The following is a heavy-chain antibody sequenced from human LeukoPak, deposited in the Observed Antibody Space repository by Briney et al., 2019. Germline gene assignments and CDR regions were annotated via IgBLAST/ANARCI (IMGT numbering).Heavy chain of an antibody. CDR3: ARDRGYAMDV. V-gene: IGHV3-53*01. Sequence: GGSLRLSCSASGLSISDNYMSWVRQAPGKGLEWVSIIHSGGNIYYADSVKGRFTISRDNSKNTLYLQMNSLRAEDTAVYYCARDRGYAMDVWGQGTTVTVSS. D-gene: IGHD1-1*01. J-gene: IGHJ6*02. CDR2: IHSGGNI. CDR1: GLSISDNY.